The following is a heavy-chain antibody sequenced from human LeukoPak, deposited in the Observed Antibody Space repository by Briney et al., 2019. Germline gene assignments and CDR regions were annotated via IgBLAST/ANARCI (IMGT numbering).Heavy chain of an antibody. V-gene: IGHV3-53*01. CDR3: ATQAGAIGNMAFDS. CDR2: IYSGGGT. Sequence: PGGSLRFSCAASGFNIVGYSLSWVRQAPGKGLEWVSVIYSGGGTYYADSVKGRFTISRDNSKNTLYLQMNSLGAEDTAVYYCATQAGAIGNMAFDSWGQGTLVTVSS. D-gene: IGHD5-24*01. J-gene: IGHJ4*02. CDR1: GFNIVGYS.